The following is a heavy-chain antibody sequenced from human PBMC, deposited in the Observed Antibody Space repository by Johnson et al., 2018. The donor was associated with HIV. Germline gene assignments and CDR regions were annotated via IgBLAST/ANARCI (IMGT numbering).Heavy chain of an antibody. CDR2: IKQDGSEK. J-gene: IGHJ3*02. D-gene: IGHD1-26*01. CDR1: GFTFSSYW. V-gene: IGHV3-7*02. Sequence: VQLVESGGGLVQPGGSLRLSCAASGFTFSSYWMSWVRQAPGKGLEWVANIKQDGSEKYYVDSVKGRFTISRDNSKNTLYLQMNSLRAEDTAVYYCAKSGYSGSYDRMGAFDIWGQGTMVTVSS. CDR3: AKSGYSGSYDRMGAFDI.